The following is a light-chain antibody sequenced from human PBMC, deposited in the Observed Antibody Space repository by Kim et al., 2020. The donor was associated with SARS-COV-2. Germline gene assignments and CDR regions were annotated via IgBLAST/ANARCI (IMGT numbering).Light chain of an antibody. CDR2: QDS. J-gene: IGLJ2*01. Sequence: SPGKTASITCAGDKLGDKYARWYQQKPGQSPVLVIYQDSKRPSGIPERFSGSNSGNTATLTISGTQAMDEADYYCQAWDSSTADVVFGGGTQLTVL. CDR1: KLGDKY. CDR3: QAWDSSTADVV. V-gene: IGLV3-1*01.